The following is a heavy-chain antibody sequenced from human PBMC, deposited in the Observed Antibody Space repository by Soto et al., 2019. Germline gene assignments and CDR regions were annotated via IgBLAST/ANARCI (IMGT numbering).Heavy chain of an antibody. CDR3: AKEPLAQGRGWYADN. Sequence: EVQLLESGGDLVQPGGSLRLSCAATGFSFSTFAMSWVRQAPGKGLEWVSAISGDGSTTYYVDSVKGRFTISRDNSRNTLYLQMNSLRVEDTALYYCAKEPLAQGRGWYADNLGQGTLVTVSS. D-gene: IGHD6-19*01. J-gene: IGHJ4*02. CDR1: GFSFSTFA. V-gene: IGHV3-23*01. CDR2: ISGDGSTT.